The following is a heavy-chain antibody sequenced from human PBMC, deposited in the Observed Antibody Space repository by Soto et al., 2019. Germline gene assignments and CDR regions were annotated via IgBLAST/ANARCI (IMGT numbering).Heavy chain of an antibody. V-gene: IGHV3-33*01. D-gene: IGHD6-13*01. CDR3: ARDQLAAAATSYYYCYGMDV. J-gene: IGHJ6*02. Sequence: QVQLVESGGGVVQPGRSLRLSCAASGFTFSSYGMHWVRQAPGKGLEWVAVIWYDGSNKYYADSVKGRFTISRDNSKNTLYLQMNSLRAEDTAVYYCARDQLAAAATSYYYCYGMDVWGQGTTVTVSS. CDR1: GFTFSSYG. CDR2: IWYDGSNK.